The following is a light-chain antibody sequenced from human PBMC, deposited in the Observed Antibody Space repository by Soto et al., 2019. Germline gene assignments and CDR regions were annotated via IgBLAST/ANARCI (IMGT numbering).Light chain of an antibody. V-gene: IGKV3-11*01. CDR3: QQRSSWRVT. J-gene: IGKJ4*01. Sequence: EIVLTQFPATLSLSPGERATLSCRASQSVSTFLAWYQQKPGQAPRLVGYDASKRATGIQARFSGSGSGTDFTLTISSLEPEDFAVYYCQQRSSWRVTFGGGTKVEIK. CDR2: DAS. CDR1: QSVSTF.